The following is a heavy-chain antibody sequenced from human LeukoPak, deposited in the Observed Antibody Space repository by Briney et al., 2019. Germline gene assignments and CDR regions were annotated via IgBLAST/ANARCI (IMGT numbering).Heavy chain of an antibody. V-gene: IGHV4-30-4*08. D-gene: IGHD2-2*01. Sequence: PSETLSLTCTVSGGSISSGDYYWSWIRQPPGKGLEWIGYIYYSGSTYYNPSLKSRVTISVDTSKNQFSLKLSSVTAADTAVYYCGRGGETIVVVPAAIENNWFDPWGQGTLVTVSS. J-gene: IGHJ5*02. CDR1: GGSISSGDYY. CDR3: GRGGETIVVVPAAIENNWFDP. CDR2: IYYSGST.